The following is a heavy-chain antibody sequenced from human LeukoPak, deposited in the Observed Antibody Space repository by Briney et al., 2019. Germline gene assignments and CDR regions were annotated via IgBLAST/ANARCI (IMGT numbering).Heavy chain of an antibody. D-gene: IGHD3-22*01. CDR1: GGSVSSGNDY. J-gene: IGHJ5*02. CDR2: IYSSGST. CDR3: ARRWDSYDNSGSLGFDP. Sequence: TSETLSLTCTVSGGSVSSGNDYWSWIRQPPGKGLEWIGYIYSSGSTNYNPSLKSRVTISVDTSKNQFSLKLTSVTAADTAVYYCARRWDSYDNSGSLGFDPWGQGTLVTVSS. V-gene: IGHV4-61*01.